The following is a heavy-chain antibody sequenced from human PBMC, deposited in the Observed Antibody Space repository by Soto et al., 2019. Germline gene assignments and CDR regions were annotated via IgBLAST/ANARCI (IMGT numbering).Heavy chain of an antibody. CDR1: GGTFSSYA. Sequence: QVQLVQSGAEVKKPGSSVKVSCKASGGTFSSYAISWVRQAPGQGLEWMGGIIPIFGTANYAQKFQGRVTITADKSTSTAYMELSSLRSEDTAVYYCLMAGAGSYQKVTVPYYYYGMDVWGQGTKVTVSS. V-gene: IGHV1-69*06. D-gene: IGHD3-10*01. J-gene: IGHJ6*02. CDR3: LMAGAGSYQKVTVPYYYYGMDV. CDR2: IIPIFGTA.